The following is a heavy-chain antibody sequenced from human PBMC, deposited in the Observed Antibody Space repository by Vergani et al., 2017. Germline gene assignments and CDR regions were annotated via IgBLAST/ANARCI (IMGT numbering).Heavy chain of an antibody. CDR1: GYTFTSYG. V-gene: IGHV1-18*04. D-gene: IGHD2-15*01. Sequence: QVQLVQSGAEVKKPGASVKVSCKASGYTFTSYGISWVRQAPGQGLEWMGCISAYNGNTNYAQKLQGRVTMTTDTSTSTAYMELRSLRSDDTAVYYCARAVYHLRYCSGGSCYSFDYWGQGTLVTVSS. CDR3: ARAVYHLRYCSGGSCYSFDY. J-gene: IGHJ4*02. CDR2: ISAYNGNT.